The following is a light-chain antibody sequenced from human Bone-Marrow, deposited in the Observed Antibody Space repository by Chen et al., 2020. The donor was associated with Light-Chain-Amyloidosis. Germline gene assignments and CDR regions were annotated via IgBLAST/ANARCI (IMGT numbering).Light chain of an antibody. CDR1: DLPTKY. CDR3: QSADSSGTYEVI. Sequence: YELTQPPSVSVSPGQTARITCSGDDLPTKYAYWYQQKPGQAPVLVIHRDTERPSGISERCSAASSGTTATLTISGVQAEDEAAYHCQSADSSGTYEVIFGGGTKLTVL. V-gene: IGLV3-25*03. CDR2: RDT. J-gene: IGLJ2*01.